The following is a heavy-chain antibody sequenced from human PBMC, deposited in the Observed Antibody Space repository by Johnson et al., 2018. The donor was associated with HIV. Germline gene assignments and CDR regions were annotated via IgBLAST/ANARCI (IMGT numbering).Heavy chain of an antibody. CDR3: ASSFDYGDAFDI. V-gene: IGHV3-NL1*01. CDR1: GFTFSSYG. J-gene: IGHJ3*02. D-gene: IGHD4-17*01. Sequence: VQLVESGGGVVLPGRSLRLSCAASGFTFSSYGTHWVRQAPGKGLEWVSVIYSGGSTYYADSVKGRFTISRDNSKNTLYLQMNSLRAEDTAVYYCASSFDYGDAFDIWGQGTMVTVSS. CDR2: IYSGGST.